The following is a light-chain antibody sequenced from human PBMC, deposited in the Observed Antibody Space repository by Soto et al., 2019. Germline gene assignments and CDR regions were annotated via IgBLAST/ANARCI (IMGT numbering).Light chain of an antibody. V-gene: IGLV1-40*01. CDR3: QYYDNSLTGPVV. J-gene: IGLJ3*02. CDR2: DNI. Sequence: QSVLTQPPSVSGAPGQTVTISCTGSISNLGAGYDVNWYQQLPGAAPKLLISDNINRPSGVPDRFSGSKSGTSAALAIAGLQADYEADYYGQYYDNSLTGPVVFGGGTKLTVL. CDR1: ISNLGAGYD.